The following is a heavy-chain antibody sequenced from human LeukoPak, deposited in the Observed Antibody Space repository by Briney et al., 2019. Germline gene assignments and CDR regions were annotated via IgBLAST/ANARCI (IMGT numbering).Heavy chain of an antibody. V-gene: IGHV1-8*01. CDR2: MNPNRGRT. CDR1: GYTLTSYD. Sequence: ASVRVSCKASGYTLTSYDINWVRQAAGQGLEWMGWMNPNRGRTGYAQSLQGRITITRNTSISTAYIELSSLRSEDTAVYYCTRETSSRYFDYWGQGTLVTVSS. J-gene: IGHJ4*02. CDR3: TRETSSRYFDY.